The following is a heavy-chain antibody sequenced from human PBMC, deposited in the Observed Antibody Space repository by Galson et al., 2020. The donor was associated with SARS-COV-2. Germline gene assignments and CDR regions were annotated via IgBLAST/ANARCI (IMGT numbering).Heavy chain of an antibody. D-gene: IGHD3-22*01. CDR3: ARESYDSSGYYLAYFAY. CDR1: GVSISSYY. V-gene: IGHV4-59*01. Sequence: SETLSLTCTVSGVSISSYYWSWIRQPPGKGLEWIGYIYYSGSTNYNPSLKSRVTISVDTSKNQFSLKLSSVTAADTAVYYCARESYDSSGYYLAYFAYWGQGTLVTVSS. CDR2: IYYSGST. J-gene: IGHJ4*02.